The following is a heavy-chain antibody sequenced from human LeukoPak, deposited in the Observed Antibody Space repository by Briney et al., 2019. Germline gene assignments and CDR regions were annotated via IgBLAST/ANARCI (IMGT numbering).Heavy chain of an antibody. V-gene: IGHV1-18*01. CDR3: ARVVAAAGKKDY. J-gene: IGHJ4*02. Sequence: ASVKVSCKASGYTFTSYGISWVRQAPGQGLEWMGWISAYNGNTNYARKLQGRVTMTTDTSTSTAYMELRSLRSDDTAVYYCARVVAAAGKKDYWGQGTLVTVSS. CDR1: GYTFTSYG. D-gene: IGHD6-13*01. CDR2: ISAYNGNT.